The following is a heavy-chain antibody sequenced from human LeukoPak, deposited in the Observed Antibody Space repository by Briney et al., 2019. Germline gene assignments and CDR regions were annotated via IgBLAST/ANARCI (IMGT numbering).Heavy chain of an antibody. J-gene: IGHJ4*02. V-gene: IGHV5-51*01. D-gene: IGHD2-15*01. CDR1: GYSFSTYW. Sequence: GDSLQISCKGFGYSFSTYWIGWVRQMPGKGLEWMGIIYPGDSDTRYSPSFQGQVTISADKSITTAYLQWSSLMASDTAIYYCARRKPLYCSDATCYFFDYWGQGTLVTVSS. CDR3: ARRKPLYCSDATCYFFDY. CDR2: IYPGDSDT.